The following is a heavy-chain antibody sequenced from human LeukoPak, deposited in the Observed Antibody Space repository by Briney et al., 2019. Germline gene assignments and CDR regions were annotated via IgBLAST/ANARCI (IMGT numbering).Heavy chain of an antibody. V-gene: IGHV4-34*01. D-gene: IGHD3-10*01. CDR1: GGSFSGYY. CDR2: INHSGST. CDR3: AREGTDRRIDY. J-gene: IGHJ4*02. Sequence: PSETLSLTCAVYGGSFSGYYGSWIRQPPGKGREWIGEINHSGSTNYNPSLKSRVTISVDTSKNQFSLKLSPVTAADTAVYYCAREGTDRRIDYWGQGTLVTVSS.